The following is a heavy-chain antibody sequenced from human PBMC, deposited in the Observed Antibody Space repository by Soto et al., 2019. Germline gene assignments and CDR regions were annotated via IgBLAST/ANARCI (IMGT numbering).Heavy chain of an antibody. D-gene: IGHD5-18*01. V-gene: IGHV4-31*03. J-gene: IGHJ4*02. CDR1: GDSISSGDYY. CDR3: ARAHFSGYSYGCDY. Sequence: SETLSLTCTVSGDSISSGDYYWNWIRQHPGQGLEWIGNIYYSGSTYYNPSLRGRVTISLGTSKNQFSLILTSVTAADTAVYYCARAHFSGYSYGCDYWGQGTLVTVSS. CDR2: IYYSGST.